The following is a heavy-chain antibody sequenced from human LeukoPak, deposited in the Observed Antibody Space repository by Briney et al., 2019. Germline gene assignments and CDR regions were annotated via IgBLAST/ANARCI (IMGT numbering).Heavy chain of an antibody. CDR1: GYTFTNYY. CDR2: INPSGGST. J-gene: IGHJ6*02. V-gene: IGHV1-46*01. Sequence: ASVKVSCKASGYTFTNYYMHWVRQAPGQGFEWMGMINPSGGSTSYAQKFQGRVTMTGDTSTSTVYMELSSLRSVDTAVYYCARAEDFLTGYARIYYGMDVWGQGTTVTVSS. CDR3: ARAEDFLTGYARIYYGMDV. D-gene: IGHD3-9*01.